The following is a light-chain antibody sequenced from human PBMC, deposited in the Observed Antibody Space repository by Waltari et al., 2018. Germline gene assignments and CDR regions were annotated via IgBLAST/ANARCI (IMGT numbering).Light chain of an antibody. J-gene: IGLJ3*02. Sequence: QSVLTQPPSVSAAPGQKVTISCSGSSSNIENNYVSWYQQLPETAPKLLIYVNNTAPSGITDLFSGSNAGTSATLGITGLQSGDEADYYCGTWDSSLSAEVFGGGTKLTVL. CDR1: SSNIENNY. CDR3: GTWDSSLSAEV. CDR2: VNN. V-gene: IGLV1-51*01.